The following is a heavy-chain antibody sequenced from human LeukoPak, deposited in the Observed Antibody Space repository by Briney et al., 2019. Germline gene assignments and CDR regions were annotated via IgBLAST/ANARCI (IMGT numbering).Heavy chain of an antibody. J-gene: IGHJ6*02. CDR3: AGYCSSTSCYIRYYGMDV. V-gene: IGHV4-4*07. Sequence: SETLSLTCTVSGGSISSYYGSWIRQPAGKGLEWIGRIYTSGSTNYNPSLKSRVTMSVDTSKNQFSLKLSSVTAADTAVYYCAGYCSSTSCYIRYYGMDVWGQGTTVTVSS. D-gene: IGHD2-2*02. CDR1: GGSISSYY. CDR2: IYTSGST.